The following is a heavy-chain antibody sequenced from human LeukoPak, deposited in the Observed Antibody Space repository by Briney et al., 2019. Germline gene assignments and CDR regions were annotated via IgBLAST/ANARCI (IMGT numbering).Heavy chain of an antibody. CDR1: GFTFSSHA. J-gene: IGHJ3*02. CDR3: ARDKAKLRGSTNAFDI. CDR2: ISYDGRKK. D-gene: IGHD2/OR15-2a*01. Sequence: QPGRSLRLSCAASGFTFSSHAMHWVRQAPGKGMELVAVISYDGRKKYFADAVKGRFTISRDDSRNTLYLQMNSLRAEDTAVYLCARDKAKLRGSTNAFDIWGQGTMVPVSS. V-gene: IGHV3-30*04.